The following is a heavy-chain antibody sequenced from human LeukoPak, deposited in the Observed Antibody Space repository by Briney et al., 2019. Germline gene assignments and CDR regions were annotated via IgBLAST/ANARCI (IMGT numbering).Heavy chain of an antibody. J-gene: IGHJ4*02. D-gene: IGHD6-6*01. CDR1: GFTFSSYA. V-gene: IGHV3-23*01. CDR2: ITGSGGST. CDR3: ARRGDQIAARPFDY. Sequence: GGSLRLSCAASGFTFSSYAMSWVRQAPGKGLEWVSAITGSGGSTYYADSVKGRFTISRDNSKNTLYLQMNSLRAEDTAVYYCARRGDQIAARPFDYWGQGTLVTVSS.